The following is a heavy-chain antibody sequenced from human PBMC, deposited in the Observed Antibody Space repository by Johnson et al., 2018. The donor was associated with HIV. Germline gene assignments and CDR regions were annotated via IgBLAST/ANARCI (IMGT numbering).Heavy chain of an antibody. CDR2: INWNGGST. D-gene: IGHD6-13*01. V-gene: IGHV3-NL1*01. CDR1: EFTFSTYG. CDR3: ARDFESAAGI. Sequence: QVQLVESGGGVVQPGGSLRLSCAASEFTFSTYGMHWVRQAPGKGLEWVSGINWNGGSTGYADSVKGRFTISRDNSKNTLYLQMNSLRAEDTAVYYCARDFESAAGIWGQGTMVTVSS. J-gene: IGHJ3*02.